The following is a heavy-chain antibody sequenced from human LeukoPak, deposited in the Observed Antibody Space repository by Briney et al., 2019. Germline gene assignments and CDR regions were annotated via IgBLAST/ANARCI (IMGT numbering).Heavy chain of an antibody. CDR1: GFTFSIYW. CDR2: INSDGSIT. D-gene: IGHD6-19*01. CDR3: ARGWSDDGSGCLY. Sequence: PGGSLRLSCAASGFTFSIYWIHWVRQAPGKGLVWISRINSDGSITNYADSVKGRFTISRDNAKNTLYLQMNSLRAEDTAVYYCARGWSDDGSGCLYWGQGTLVTVSS. V-gene: IGHV3-74*01. J-gene: IGHJ4*02.